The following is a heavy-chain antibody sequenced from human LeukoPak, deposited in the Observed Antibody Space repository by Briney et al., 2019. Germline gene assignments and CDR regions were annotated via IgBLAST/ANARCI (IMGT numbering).Heavy chain of an antibody. CDR2: TNSGGSTT. Sequence: GSLSLSCATSGFPFSDFSMTWVRQAPGKGLEWISTTNSGGSTTDYAESVKGRFTISRDNSKNTLYLQMSSLRVEDTAIYYCAKQSYARSLGEGGPGTLVTVSS. J-gene: IGHJ4*02. D-gene: IGHD2-8*01. CDR3: AKQSYARSLGE. CDR1: GFPFSDFS. V-gene: IGHV3-23*01.